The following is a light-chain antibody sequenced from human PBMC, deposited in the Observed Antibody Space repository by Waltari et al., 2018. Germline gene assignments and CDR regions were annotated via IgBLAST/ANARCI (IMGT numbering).Light chain of an antibody. Sequence: QSVLTQPPSASGTPGQRVTISCSGSSSNIGSHYVYWYQQLPGTAPKPLIYRNNQRPSGVPDRFSGSKSGTSASLAISGLRSEDEADYYCAAWDDSLSGRGVFGGGTKLTVL. CDR2: RNN. CDR3: AAWDDSLSGRGV. CDR1: SSNIGSHY. V-gene: IGLV1-47*01. J-gene: IGLJ2*01.